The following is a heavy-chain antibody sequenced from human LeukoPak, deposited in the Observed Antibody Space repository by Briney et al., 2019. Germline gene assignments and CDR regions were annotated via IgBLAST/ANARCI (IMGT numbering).Heavy chain of an antibody. CDR2: INHSGST. D-gene: IGHD2-2*01. CDR3: ARVGGASSTERGAFDI. V-gene: IGHV4-34*01. Sequence: SETLSLTCAVYGGSFSGYYWSWIRQPPGKGLEWIGEINHSGSTNYNPSLKSRVTISVDKSKNQFSLKLSSVTAADTAVYYCARVGGASSTERGAFDIWGQGAMVTVSS. J-gene: IGHJ3*02. CDR1: GGSFSGYY.